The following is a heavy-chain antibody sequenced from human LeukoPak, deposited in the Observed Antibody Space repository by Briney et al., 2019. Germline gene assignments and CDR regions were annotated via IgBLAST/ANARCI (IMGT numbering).Heavy chain of an antibody. CDR3: ARVDLVVVTAIPDY. D-gene: IGHD2-21*02. J-gene: IGHJ4*02. CDR1: GGSFSGYY. Sequence: SETLSLTCAVYGGSFSGYYWSWIRQPPGKGLEWIGEINHSGSTNYNPSLKSRVTISVDKSKNQFSLKLSSVTAADTAVYYCARVDLVVVTAIPDYWGQGTLVTVSS. V-gene: IGHV4-34*01. CDR2: INHSGST.